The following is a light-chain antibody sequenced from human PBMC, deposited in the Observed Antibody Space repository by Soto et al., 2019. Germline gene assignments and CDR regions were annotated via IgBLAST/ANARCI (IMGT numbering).Light chain of an antibody. CDR2: GAS. Sequence: FLMTQSPDSLSVSLRESATINCKSSQIFLYSNNNKNYLAWYQQKPCQAPRLLIYGASTRATGIPVRFSGSGSGTEFTLTITSLQFEDFAVYYCQEYNDWRPITFGGGTKVDIK. V-gene: IGKV4-1*01. CDR1: QIFLYSNNNKNY. J-gene: IGKJ4*01. CDR3: QEYNDWRPIT.